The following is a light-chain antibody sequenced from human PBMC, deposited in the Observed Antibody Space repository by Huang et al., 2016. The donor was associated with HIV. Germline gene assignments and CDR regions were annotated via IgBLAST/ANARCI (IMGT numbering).Light chain of an antibody. J-gene: IGKJ3*01. V-gene: IGKV3-15*01. CDR3: QQYDDWHPVT. Sequence: VMTQSPATLSVSPGEGATLFCRASQSLSTNLAWYQQKPGQPPRLLIYGASTRATGVPDRFSGSGSGTDFTLTISSLQPEDFAVYYCQQYDDWHPVTFGPGTKVDLK. CDR2: GAS. CDR1: QSLSTN.